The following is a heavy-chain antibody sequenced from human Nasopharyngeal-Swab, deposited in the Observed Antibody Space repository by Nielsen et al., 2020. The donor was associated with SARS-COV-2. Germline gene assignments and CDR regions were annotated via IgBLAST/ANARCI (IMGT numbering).Heavy chain of an antibody. V-gene: IGHV5-10-1*01. D-gene: IGHD4-17*01. J-gene: IGHJ4*02. CDR1: GYRFTSYW. CDR3: AIPTVTTDY. Sequence: GESLKISCKGSGYRFTSYWISWVRQMPGKGLEWMGGIDPGDSYTNYSPSFQGHVTISADKSISTAYLQWSSLKASDTAMYYCAIPTVTTDYWGQGTLVTVSS. CDR2: IDPGDSYT.